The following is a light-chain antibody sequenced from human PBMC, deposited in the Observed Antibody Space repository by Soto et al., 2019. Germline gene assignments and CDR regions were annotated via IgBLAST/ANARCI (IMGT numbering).Light chain of an antibody. J-gene: IGKJ1*01. V-gene: IGKV3-20*01. Sequence: EIVLTQSPGTMSLSPGERATLSCRASETISSTDLVWYQQKPGQDPRLLIYGASSRATGIPDRCSGGGSGTDFTLTFSRLEPEDCAVHHCLQFGNSARRFGQGTEVEVK. CDR3: LQFGNSARR. CDR1: ETISSTD. CDR2: GAS.